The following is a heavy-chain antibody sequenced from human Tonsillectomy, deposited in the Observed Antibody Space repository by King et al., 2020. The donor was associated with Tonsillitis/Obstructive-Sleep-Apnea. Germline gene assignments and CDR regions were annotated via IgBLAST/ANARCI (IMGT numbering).Heavy chain of an antibody. CDR1: GGSISSYY. D-gene: IGHD3-3*01. V-gene: IGHV4-59*01. J-gene: IGHJ6*02. CDR3: ARLYPRLRFLADV. Sequence: QLQESGPGLVKPSETLSLTCTVSGGSISSYYWSWIRQPPGKGLEWIGYIYYSGSTNYNLSLKSRVTISVDTSKNQFSLKLSSVTAADTAVYYCARLYPRLRFLADVWGQGTTVTVSS. CDR2: IYYSGST.